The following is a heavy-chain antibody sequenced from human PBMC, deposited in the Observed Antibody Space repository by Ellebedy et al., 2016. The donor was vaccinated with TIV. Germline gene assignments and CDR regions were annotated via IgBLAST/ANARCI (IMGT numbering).Heavy chain of an antibody. J-gene: IGHJ6*02. V-gene: IGHV1-46*01. CDR2: INPSGGST. CDR1: GYTFTSYY. CDR3: ARESRFLEWLGIRDYYYGMDV. Sequence: ASVKVSXXASGYTFTSYYMHWVRQAPGQGLEWMGIINPSGGSTSYAQKFQGRVTMTRDTSTSTVYMELSSLRSEDTAVYYCARESRFLEWLGIRDYYYGMDVWGQGTTVTVSS. D-gene: IGHD3-3*01.